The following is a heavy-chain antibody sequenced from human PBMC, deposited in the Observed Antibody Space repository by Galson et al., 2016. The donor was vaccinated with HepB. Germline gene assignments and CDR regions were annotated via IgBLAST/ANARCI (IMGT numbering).Heavy chain of an antibody. V-gene: IGHV3-30-3*01. CDR2: ISTDGNTQ. CDR3: AREEGVHYDNSHYHGYLDY. D-gene: IGHD3-22*01. CDR1: GFTFSGYS. Sequence: SLRLSCAASGFTFSGYSIHWVRQAPGKGLEWVAVISTDGNTQWYADSVKGRFTVSRDNSKNPLDLQMNTLRAEDTAVFYCAREEGVHYDNSHYHGYLDYLGQGSLVTVSS. J-gene: IGHJ4*02.